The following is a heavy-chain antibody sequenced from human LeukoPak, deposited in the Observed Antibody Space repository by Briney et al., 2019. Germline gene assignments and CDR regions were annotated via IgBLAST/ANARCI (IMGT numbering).Heavy chain of an antibody. V-gene: IGHV3-21*04. J-gene: IGHJ4*02. CDR1: AFSLNAYN. D-gene: IGHD1-26*01. CDR3: VRDRGTYRPIDY. CDR2: ISYTGTYI. Sequence: GGSLRLSCAASAFSLNAYNMNWVRQAPGKGLEWVSSISYTGTYIYYADSVKGRFTISRDNAQSSLYLQMNSLRDEDTAIYYCVRDRGTYRPIDYWGQGTLVTVSS.